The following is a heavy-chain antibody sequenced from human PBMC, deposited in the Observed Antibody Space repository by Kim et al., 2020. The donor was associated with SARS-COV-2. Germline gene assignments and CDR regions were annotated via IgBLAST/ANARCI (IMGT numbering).Heavy chain of an antibody. V-gene: IGHV1-69*13. Sequence: SVKVSCKASGGTFSSYAISWVRQAPGQGLEWMGGIIPIFGTANYAQKFQGRVTITADESTSTAYMELSSLRSEDTAVYYCARVDGYYDSSGYYSRYYYYGMDVWGQGTTVTVSS. D-gene: IGHD3-22*01. CDR2: IIPIFGTA. CDR1: GGTFSSYA. CDR3: ARVDGYYDSSGYYSRYYYYGMDV. J-gene: IGHJ6*02.